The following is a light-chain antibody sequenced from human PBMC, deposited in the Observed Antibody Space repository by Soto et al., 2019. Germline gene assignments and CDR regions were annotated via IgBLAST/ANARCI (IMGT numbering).Light chain of an antibody. CDR3: QQTYTTPEIT. CDR2: SAS. Sequence: DIQMTQSPSSLSASVGDRVTITCRASQSISIYLNWYQLKPGKAPNLLMYSASYLKSGVPTRFSGSGSRTDFTLSLSSLQPVDFAIYYCQQTYTTPEITFGQGTRLDIK. J-gene: IGKJ5*01. CDR1: QSISIY. V-gene: IGKV1-39*01.